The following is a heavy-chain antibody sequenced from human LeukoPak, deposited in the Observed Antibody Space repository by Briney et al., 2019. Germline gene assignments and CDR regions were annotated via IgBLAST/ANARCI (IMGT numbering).Heavy chain of an antibody. Sequence: SETLSLTCAVSGGSISSSNWWSWGRQPPGEGLEWIGEIYHSGSTNYNPSLKSRVTISVDKSKNQFSLKLSSVTAADTAVYYCARVYTLRYFDSPGPFDYWGQGTLVTVSS. CDR3: ARVYTLRYFDSPGPFDY. V-gene: IGHV4-4*02. CDR1: GGSISSSNW. CDR2: IYHSGST. J-gene: IGHJ4*02. D-gene: IGHD3-9*01.